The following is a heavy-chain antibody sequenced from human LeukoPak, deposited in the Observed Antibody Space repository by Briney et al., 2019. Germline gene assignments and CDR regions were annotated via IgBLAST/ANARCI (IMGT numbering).Heavy chain of an antibody. Sequence: GGSLRLSCAGSGFTFSRHWMGGVRQTPGRGLEWVANIKQDGSEKYYVDSVRGRFTISRDNAKNSLYLQMNSLRPEDTAVYYCAREGSIWCERPGDWGQGTLVTVSS. J-gene: IGHJ4*02. CDR2: IKQDGSEK. V-gene: IGHV3-7*04. D-gene: IGHD6-13*01. CDR3: AREGSIWCERPGD. CDR1: GFTFSRHW.